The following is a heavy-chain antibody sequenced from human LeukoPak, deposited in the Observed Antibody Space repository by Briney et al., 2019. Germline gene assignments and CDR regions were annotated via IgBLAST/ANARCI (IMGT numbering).Heavy chain of an antibody. J-gene: IGHJ6*03. CDR1: GYTFTSYG. CDR3: ARGRWELHLERYMDV. D-gene: IGHD1-26*01. Sequence: ASVKVSCKASGYTFTSYGISWVRQAPGQGLEWMGWISAYNGNTNYAQKLQGRVTMTTDTSTSTAYMELGSLRSDDTAVYYCARGRWELHLERYMDVWGKGTTVTVSS. V-gene: IGHV1-18*01. CDR2: ISAYNGNT.